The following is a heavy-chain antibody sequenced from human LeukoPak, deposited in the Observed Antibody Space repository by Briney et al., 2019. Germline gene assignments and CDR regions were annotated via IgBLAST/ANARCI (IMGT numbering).Heavy chain of an antibody. CDR1: GFTFSSYS. CDR3: ARRYCTNGVCYHYQGGLDY. V-gene: IGHV3-21*01. J-gene: IGHJ4*02. Sequence: GGSLRLSCAASGFTFSSYSMNWVRQAPGKGLEWVSSISSSSSYIYYADSVKGRFTISRDNAKNSLYLQMNSLRAEDTAVYYCARRYCTNGVCYHYQGGLDYWGQGTLVTVSS. D-gene: IGHD2-8*01. CDR2: ISSSSSYI.